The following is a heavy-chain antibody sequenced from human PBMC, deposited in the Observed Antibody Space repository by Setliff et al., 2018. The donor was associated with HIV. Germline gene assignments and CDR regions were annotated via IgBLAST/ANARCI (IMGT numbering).Heavy chain of an antibody. CDR2: IIPMFGTG. J-gene: IGHJ6*02. CDR1: GGTFSSYG. Sequence: VSCKTSGGTFSSYGISWVRQAPGQGLEWMGGIIPMFGTGFYAQKFQGRVTITTDESRSTAYMELSSLSSEDTAVFYCARVGHSSSYHYYGMDVWGQGTTVTVSS. V-gene: IGHV1-69*05. CDR3: ARVGHSSSYHYYGMDV. D-gene: IGHD6-13*01.